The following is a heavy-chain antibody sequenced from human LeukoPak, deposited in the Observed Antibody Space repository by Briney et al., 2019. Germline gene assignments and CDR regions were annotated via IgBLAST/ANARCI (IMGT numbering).Heavy chain of an antibody. CDR3: ARGEGSSTSYYYYYMDV. J-gene: IGHJ6*03. CDR1: GGSMRSYF. CDR2: IYNSGST. Sequence: SETLSLTCTVSGGSMRSYFWNWIRQPAGKGLEWIGRIYNSGSTKYNPSLKSRVTMSVDTSKNQFSLKLSSVTAADTAVYYCARGEGSSTSYYYYYMDVWGKGTTVTVSS. V-gene: IGHV4-4*07. D-gene: IGHD2-2*01.